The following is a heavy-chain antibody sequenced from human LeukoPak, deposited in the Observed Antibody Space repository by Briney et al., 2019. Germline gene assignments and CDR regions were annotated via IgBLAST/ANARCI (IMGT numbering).Heavy chain of an antibody. D-gene: IGHD6-19*01. Sequence: SVKVSCKASGDTLDNYALSWVRQAPGQGPEWMGGIIPIFGKPKYAQKFQGRAAFTTDESTSTIHLELTSLRSEDTAVYYCASGDVGITTQSGIASGWIFDYWGQGTLVTVS. CDR3: ASGDVGITTQSGIASGWIFDY. J-gene: IGHJ4*02. V-gene: IGHV1-69*05. CDR2: IIPIFGKP. CDR1: GDTLDNYA.